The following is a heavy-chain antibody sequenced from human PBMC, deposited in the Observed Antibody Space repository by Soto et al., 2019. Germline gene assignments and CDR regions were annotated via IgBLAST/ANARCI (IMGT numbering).Heavy chain of an antibody. D-gene: IGHD3-3*01. Sequence: PGESLKISCKGSGYSFTSYWIGWVRQMPGKGLEWMGIIYPGVSDTRYSPSFQGQVTISADKSISTAYLQWSSLKASDTAMYYCARQGDFWSGYVDASGYFDYWGQGTLVTVSS. J-gene: IGHJ4*02. CDR2: IYPGVSDT. V-gene: IGHV5-51*01. CDR3: ARQGDFWSGYVDASGYFDY. CDR1: GYSFTSYW.